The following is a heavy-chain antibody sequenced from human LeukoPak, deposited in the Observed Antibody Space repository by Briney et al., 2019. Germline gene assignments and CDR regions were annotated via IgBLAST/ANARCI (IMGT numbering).Heavy chain of an antibody. CDR2: IIPILGIP. Sequence: SVKVSCKASGGTFSSYAISWVRQAPGQGLEWMGRIIPILGIPNYAQKFQGRVTITADKSRTTAYMELSSLRSGDTAVYYCATEAIVVVTARDYWYFDLWGRGTLVTVSS. V-gene: IGHV1-69*04. D-gene: IGHD2-21*02. J-gene: IGHJ2*01. CDR1: GGTFSSYA. CDR3: ATEAIVVVTARDYWYFDL.